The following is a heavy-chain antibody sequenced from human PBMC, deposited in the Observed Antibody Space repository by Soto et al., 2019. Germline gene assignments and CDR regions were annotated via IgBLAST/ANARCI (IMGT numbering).Heavy chain of an antibody. D-gene: IGHD1-26*01. V-gene: IGHV1-3*01. CDR3: ANDMGVGAASDY. Sequence: QVQLVQSGAEVKKPGASVKVSCKASGYTFTSYAMHWVRQAPGQRLEWMGWINAGNGNTKYSQKFQGRVTITRDTAASTAYMELSCPRSEDTAVYYCANDMGVGAASDYWGQGTLVTVSS. J-gene: IGHJ4*02. CDR2: INAGNGNT. CDR1: GYTFTSYA.